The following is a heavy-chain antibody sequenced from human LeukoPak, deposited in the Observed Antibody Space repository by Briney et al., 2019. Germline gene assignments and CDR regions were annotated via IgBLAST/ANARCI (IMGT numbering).Heavy chain of an antibody. V-gene: IGHV3-74*01. CDR1: GFTFSSYW. J-gene: IGHJ4*02. D-gene: IGHD3-22*01. CDR3: ARDGEFYDSSGYYYVPFDY. CDR2: INSDGSST. Sequence: GGSLRLSCAASGFTFSSYWMHWVRQAPGKGLVWVSRINSDGSSTSYADSVKGRFTISREYAKNTLYLQMNSLRAEDTAVYYCARDGEFYDSSGYYYVPFDYWGQGTLVTVSS.